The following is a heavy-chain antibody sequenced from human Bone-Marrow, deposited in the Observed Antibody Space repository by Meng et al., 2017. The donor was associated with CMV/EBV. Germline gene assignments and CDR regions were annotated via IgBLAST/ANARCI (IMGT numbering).Heavy chain of an antibody. D-gene: IGHD3-3*01. J-gene: IGHJ5*02. V-gene: IGHV4-34*01. CDR1: FSGYY. Sequence: FSGYYWSWIRQPPGKGLEWIGEINHSGSTKYNPSLKSRVTISVDTSKNQFSLKLSSVTAADTAVYYCARGRWVLRFLEWLNNWFDPWGQGTLVTVSS. CDR2: INHSGST. CDR3: ARGRWVLRFLEWLNNWFDP.